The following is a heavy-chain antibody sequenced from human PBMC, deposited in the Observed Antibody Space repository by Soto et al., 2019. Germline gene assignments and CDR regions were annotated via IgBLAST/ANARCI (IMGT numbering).Heavy chain of an antibody. CDR1: GFTFSPFW. CDR3: VRDRGSPDSFDI. V-gene: IGHV3-74*01. D-gene: IGHD3-16*01. J-gene: IGHJ3*02. CDR2: MNADGSTT. Sequence: GGSLRLSCAASGFTFSPFWMHWVRQAPGKGLEWVSHMNADGSTTLYADSVKGRFTISRDNAKNTLYLQMNSLRAEDMAVYYCVRDRGSPDSFDIWGQGTMVTVS.